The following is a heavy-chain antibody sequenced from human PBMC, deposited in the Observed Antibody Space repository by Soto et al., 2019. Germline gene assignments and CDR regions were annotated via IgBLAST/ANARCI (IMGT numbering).Heavy chain of an antibody. V-gene: IGHV4-59*01. Sequence: SETLSLTCTVSGGSISSYYWSWIRQPPGKGLEWIGYIYYSGSTNYNPSLKSRVTISVDTSKNQLSLKLSSVTAADTAVYYCARAQEGRYYYYYGMDVWGQGTTVTVSS. CDR1: GGSISSYY. CDR3: ARAQEGRYYYYYGMDV. CDR2: IYYSGST. J-gene: IGHJ6*02.